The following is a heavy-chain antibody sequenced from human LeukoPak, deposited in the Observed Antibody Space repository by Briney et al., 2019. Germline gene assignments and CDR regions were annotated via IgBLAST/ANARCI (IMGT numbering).Heavy chain of an antibody. CDR3: ATTSIAAAVPGCFDY. CDR1: GFTFSSYE. V-gene: IGHV3-48*03. D-gene: IGHD6-13*01. CDR2: ISSSGKTI. J-gene: IGHJ4*02. Sequence: GGSLRRSCEASGFTFSSYEMNWVRQAPGKGLEWVSYISSSGKTIYYADSTEGRFTVSRDNAKNSLYLQMNSLRAEDTAVYYCATTSIAAAVPGCFDYWGQGTLVTVFS.